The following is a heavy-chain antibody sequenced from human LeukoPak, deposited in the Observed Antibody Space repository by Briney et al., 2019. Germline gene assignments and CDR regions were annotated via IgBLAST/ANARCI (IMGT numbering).Heavy chain of an antibody. D-gene: IGHD3-22*01. V-gene: IGHV4-38-2*02. CDR1: GYSISSGYY. CDR3: ARVARTMIVVVTGYYYMDV. Sequence: SETLSLTCTVSGYSISSGYYWGWIRQPPGKGPEWIGSIYYSGSTYYNPSLKSRVTISVDTSKNQFSLKLSSVTAADTAVYYCARVARTMIVVVTGYYYMDVWGKGTTVTVSS. CDR2: IYYSGST. J-gene: IGHJ6*03.